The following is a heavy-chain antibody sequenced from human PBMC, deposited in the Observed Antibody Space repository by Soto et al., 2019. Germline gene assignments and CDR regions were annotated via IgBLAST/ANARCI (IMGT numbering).Heavy chain of an antibody. CDR3: ARQDDSSGYRDPLDAFDI. J-gene: IGHJ3*02. CDR1: GYSFTSYW. CDR2: IYPGDSDT. V-gene: IGHV5-51*01. D-gene: IGHD3-22*01. Sequence: PGESLKISCKGSGYSFTSYWIGWVRQVPGKGLEWMGIIYPGDSDTRYSPSFQGQVTISADKSISTAYLQWSSLKASDTAMYYCARQDDSSGYRDPLDAFDIWGQGTMVTVSS.